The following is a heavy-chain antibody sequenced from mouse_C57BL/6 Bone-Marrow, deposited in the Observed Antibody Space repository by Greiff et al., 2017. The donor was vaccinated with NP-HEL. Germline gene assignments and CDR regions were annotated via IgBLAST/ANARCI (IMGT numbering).Heavy chain of an antibody. CDR1: GFSFNTYA. Sequence: EVKLMESGGGLVPPKGSLQLSCAASGFSFNTYAMNWVRQAPGKGLEWVARLRSKSHNYATYYADSVKDSFTISRDDSDSMLYLQMNNLKTEDTAMYYCVRHEDGTTVVATWDWYFDVWGTGTTVTVSS. D-gene: IGHD1-1*01. V-gene: IGHV10-1*01. J-gene: IGHJ1*03. CDR2: LRSKSHNYAT. CDR3: VRHEDGTTVVATWDWYFDV.